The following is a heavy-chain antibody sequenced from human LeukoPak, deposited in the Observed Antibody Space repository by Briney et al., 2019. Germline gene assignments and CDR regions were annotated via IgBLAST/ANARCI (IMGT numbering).Heavy chain of an antibody. V-gene: IGHV1-2*02. CDR3: ARAPHFFDTTGSRYYFDY. CDR2: INPNSGGT. D-gene: IGHD3-22*01. J-gene: IGHJ4*02. Sequence: GASVKVSCKTSGYTFINYYMHWVRQAPGQGLEWMGWINPNSGGTNYAQKFQGRVTMTRDTSISTAYMELSRLRSDDTAVYYCARAPHFFDTTGSRYYFDYWGQGALVTVSS. CDR1: GYTFINYY.